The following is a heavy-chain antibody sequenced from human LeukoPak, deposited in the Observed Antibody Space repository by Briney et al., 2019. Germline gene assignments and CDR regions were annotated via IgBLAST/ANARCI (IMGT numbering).Heavy chain of an antibody. CDR2: ISSSGSTI. Sequence: GGSLRLSCAASGFTFSSYSMNWVRKAPGKGLEWVSYISSSGSTIYYADSVKGRFTISRDNAKNSLYLQMNSLRAEDTAVYYCARDSGYCSSTGCYVHYFDYWGQGTLVTVSS. D-gene: IGHD2-2*01. CDR3: ARDSGYCSSTGCYVHYFDY. CDR1: GFTFSSYS. J-gene: IGHJ4*02. V-gene: IGHV3-48*04.